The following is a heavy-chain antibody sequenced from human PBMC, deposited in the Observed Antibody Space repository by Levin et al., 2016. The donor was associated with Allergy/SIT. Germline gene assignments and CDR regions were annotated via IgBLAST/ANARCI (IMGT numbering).Heavy chain of an antibody. Sequence: WVRQAPGQGLEWMGGIIPIFGTANYAQKFQGRVTITADESTSTAYMELSSLRSEDTAVYYCARDPINDYDFWSGYPIGMDVWGQGTTVTVSS. CDR2: IIPIFGTA. V-gene: IGHV1-69*01. D-gene: IGHD3-3*01. J-gene: IGHJ6*02. CDR3: ARDPINDYDFWSGYPIGMDV.